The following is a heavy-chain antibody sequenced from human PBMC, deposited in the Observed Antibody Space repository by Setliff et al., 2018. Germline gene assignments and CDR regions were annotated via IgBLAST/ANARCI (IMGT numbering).Heavy chain of an antibody. V-gene: IGHV4-34*01. CDR2: IYHSGST. CDR3: ARAVDSSGYFPFWYFDL. J-gene: IGHJ2*01. CDR1: GGSFSGYH. D-gene: IGHD3-22*01. Sequence: SETLSLTCAVYGGSFSGYHWSWIRQAPGKGLEWIGSIYHSGSTYFNPSLKSRVTMSVDTSKNQFSLKLTSVTAADTAIYFCARAVDSSGYFPFWYFDLWGRGTLVTVSS.